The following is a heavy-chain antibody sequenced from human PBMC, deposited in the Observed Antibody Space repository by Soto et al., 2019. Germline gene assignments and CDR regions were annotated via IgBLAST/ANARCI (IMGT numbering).Heavy chain of an antibody. V-gene: IGHV3-53*01. CDR3: AREASSYGMDV. J-gene: IGHJ6*02. CDR2: IYSGGST. D-gene: IGHD2-21*01. Sequence: GGSLRLSCAASVFTVSSNYMSWVRQAPGKGLEWVSVIYSGGSTYYADSVKGRFTISRDNSKNTLYLQMNSLRAEDTAVYYCAREASSYGMDVWGQGTTVTVSS. CDR1: VFTVSSNY.